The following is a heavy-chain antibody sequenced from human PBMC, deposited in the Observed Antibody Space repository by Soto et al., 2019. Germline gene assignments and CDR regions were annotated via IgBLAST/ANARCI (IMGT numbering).Heavy chain of an antibody. D-gene: IGHD5-18*01. Sequence: QVQLVESGGGVVQPGRSLRLSCAASGFTFSSYGMHWVRQAPGKGLEWVAVIWYDGSNKYYADSVKGRFTISRDNSKNPLYLQMNSLGGEDKGVYFCARAPEGAPGYLGMGGLGQGTTVTGPS. CDR3: ARAPEGAPGYLGMGG. CDR2: IWYDGSNK. J-gene: IGHJ6*02. V-gene: IGHV3-33*01. CDR1: GFTFSSYG.